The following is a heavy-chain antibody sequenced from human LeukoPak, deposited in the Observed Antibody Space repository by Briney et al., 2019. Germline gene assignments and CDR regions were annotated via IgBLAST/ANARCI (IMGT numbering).Heavy chain of an antibody. D-gene: IGHD5-12*01. J-gene: IGHJ6*02. CDR2: MNPNSGNT. Sequence: ASVKVSCKASGYTFTGYYMHWVRQAPGQGLEWMGWMNPNSGNTGYAQKFQGRVTMTRNTSISTAYMELSSLRSEDTAVYYCARGRATITSLYYGMDVWGQGTTATVSS. V-gene: IGHV1-8*02. CDR1: GYTFTGYY. CDR3: ARGRATITSLYYGMDV.